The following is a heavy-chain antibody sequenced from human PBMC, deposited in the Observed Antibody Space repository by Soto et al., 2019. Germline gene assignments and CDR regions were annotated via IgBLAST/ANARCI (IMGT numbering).Heavy chain of an antibody. Sequence: TDWGFAFDKYTMHWGRQAPGKGLEWVSRVSAGGDNTDYADAVKGRFTISRDNSKNTLFLQMTSLRAEDTALYYCANVPLRPYFFDYWGPGTMVTVSS. CDR2: VSAGGDNT. CDR1: GFAFDKYT. V-gene: IGHV3-23*01. D-gene: IGHD4-17*01. J-gene: IGHJ4*02. CDR3: ANVPLRPYFFDY.